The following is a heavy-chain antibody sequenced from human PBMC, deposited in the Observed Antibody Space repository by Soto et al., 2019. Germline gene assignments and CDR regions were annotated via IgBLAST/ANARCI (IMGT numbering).Heavy chain of an antibody. CDR2: ISGSGGSA. V-gene: IGHV3-23*01. D-gene: IGHD2-15*01. CDR1: GCTFSTYG. Sequence: GGALSLSCRVSGCTFSTYGMSWVRQAPGKGLEWVSAISGSGGSAYYADSVKGRFTISRDNSKNTLYLQMNSLRAEDTAVYYCAKGKAIAGTDSWGQGTLVTVSS. CDR3: AKGKAIAGTDS. J-gene: IGHJ4*02.